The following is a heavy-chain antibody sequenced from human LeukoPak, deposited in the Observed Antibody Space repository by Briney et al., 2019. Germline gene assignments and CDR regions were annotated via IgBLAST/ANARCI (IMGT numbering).Heavy chain of an antibody. CDR3: ARDSLVIAAVNNWFDP. V-gene: IGHV3-21*01. J-gene: IGHJ5*02. CDR1: GFTFSSYS. Sequence: PGGSLRLSCAASGFTFSSYSMNWVRQAPGKGLEWDSSISSSSSYIYYADSVKGRFTISRDNAKNSLYLQMNSLRAEDTAVYYCARDSLVIAAVNNWFDPWGQGTLVTVSS. CDR2: ISSSSSYI. D-gene: IGHD6-13*01.